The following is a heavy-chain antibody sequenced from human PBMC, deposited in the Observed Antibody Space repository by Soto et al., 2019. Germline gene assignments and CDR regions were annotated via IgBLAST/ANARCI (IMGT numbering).Heavy chain of an antibody. CDR1: GYTFTSYY. CDR3: ARGPYYYDSSGYLSFDY. V-gene: IGHV1-46*01. D-gene: IGHD3-22*01. J-gene: IGHJ4*02. Sequence: QVQLVQSGAEVKKPGASVKVSCKASGYTFTSYYMHWVRQAPGQGLEWMGIINPSGGSTSYAQKFQGRVTMTRDTSTSTVYMELSSLRSEDTAVYYCARGPYYYDSSGYLSFDYWGQGTLVTVSS. CDR2: INPSGGST.